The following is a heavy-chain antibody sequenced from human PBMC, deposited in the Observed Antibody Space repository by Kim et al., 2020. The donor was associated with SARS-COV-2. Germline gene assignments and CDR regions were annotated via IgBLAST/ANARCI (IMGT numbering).Heavy chain of an antibody. CDR3: ARETDTAMGKGGYFDL. V-gene: IGHV1-69*04. D-gene: IGHD5-18*01. CDR2: IIPILGIA. J-gene: IGHJ2*01. Sequence: SVKVSCKASGGTFSSYAISWVRQAPGQGLEWMGRIIPILGIANYAQKFQGRVTITADKSTSTAYMELSSLRSEDTAVYYCARETDTAMGKGGYFDLWGRGTLVTVSS. CDR1: GGTFSSYA.